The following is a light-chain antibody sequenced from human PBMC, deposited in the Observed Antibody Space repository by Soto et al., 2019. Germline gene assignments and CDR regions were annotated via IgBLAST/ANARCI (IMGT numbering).Light chain of an antibody. CDR2: GAS. J-gene: IGKJ5*01. V-gene: IGKV3-15*01. CDR1: QSVGIK. Sequence: EVVMTQSPDTLSVSPGERATLSCRASQSVGIKLGWYQQRPGQAPRLLIYGASTRATGVPARFSGGGSGTAFTLTISSLQSEDSAVYYCHQYDNWFPFTFGQGTRLEIK. CDR3: HQYDNWFPFT.